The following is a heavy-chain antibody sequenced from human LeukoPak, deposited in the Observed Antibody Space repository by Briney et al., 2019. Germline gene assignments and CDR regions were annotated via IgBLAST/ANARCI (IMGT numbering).Heavy chain of an antibody. J-gene: IGHJ3*02. V-gene: IGHV1-69*13. CDR3: ARDRVVGLGIDNAFDI. D-gene: IGHD2-15*01. CDR2: LIPVFGTA. Sequence: ASVKVSCKASGGTFSSYAISWVRQAPGQGLEWMGGLIPVFGTANYAQKFQGRVTITADESTSTAYMELSSLRSEDTAVYYCARDRVVGLGIDNAFDIWGHGTMVTVSS. CDR1: GGTFSSYA.